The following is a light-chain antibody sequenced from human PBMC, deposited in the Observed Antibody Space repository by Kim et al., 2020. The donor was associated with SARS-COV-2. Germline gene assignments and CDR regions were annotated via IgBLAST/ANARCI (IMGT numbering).Light chain of an antibody. V-gene: IGLV3-10*01. J-gene: IGLJ2*01. Sequence: SPGQTARITCSGDALPKKYAYWYQQKSGQAPVLVLYEDDKRPSEIPERFSGSSSGTVATLTISGALVEDEADYYCYSADTTGNLRVFGGGTKLTVL. CDR1: ALPKKY. CDR3: YSADTTGNLRV. CDR2: EDD.